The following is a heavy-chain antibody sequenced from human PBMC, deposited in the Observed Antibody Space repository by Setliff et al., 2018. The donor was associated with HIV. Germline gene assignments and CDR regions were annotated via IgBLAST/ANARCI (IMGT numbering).Heavy chain of an antibody. V-gene: IGHV5-10-1*01. D-gene: IGHD2-15*01. Sequence: GESLKISCKGSGYSFSSYWINWVRQMPGKGLEWMGRIDPSDSYTNYSPSFQGHVFISADRSISTAYLQWSSLKASDTAIYYCARHKNGGYSLDNWGQGTLVTVSS. CDR3: ARHKNGGYSLDN. CDR2: IDPSDSYT. CDR1: GYSFSSYW. J-gene: IGHJ4*02.